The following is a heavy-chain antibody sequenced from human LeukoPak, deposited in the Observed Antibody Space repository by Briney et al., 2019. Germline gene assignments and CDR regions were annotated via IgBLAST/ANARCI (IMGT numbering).Heavy chain of an antibody. D-gene: IGHD4-11*01. CDR1: GASISSYY. J-gene: IGHJ5*02. V-gene: IGHV4-59*08. Sequence: PSETLSLTCTVSGASISSYYWSWIRQPPGKGLEWIGYIYYGGSTNYNPSLKSRVTISVDASKDQFSLTLSSVTAADTAIYYCARHDYSNYPPNNWFDPWGQGFLVTVTS. CDR3: ARHDYSNYPPNNWFDP. CDR2: IYYGGST.